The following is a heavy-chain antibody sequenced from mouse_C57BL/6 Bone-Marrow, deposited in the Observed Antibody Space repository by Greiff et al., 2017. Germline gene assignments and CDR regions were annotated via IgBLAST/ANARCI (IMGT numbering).Heavy chain of an antibody. CDR1: GFTFSDYG. Sequence: EVMLVESGGGLVKPGGSLKLSCAASGFTFSDYGMHWVRQAPEKGLEWVAYISSGSSTIYYADTVKGRFTISRDNAKNTLFLQMTSLRSEDTAMYYCASIDYYYAMDYWGQGTSVTVSS. V-gene: IGHV5-17*01. D-gene: IGHD2-4*01. CDR3: ASIDYYYAMDY. J-gene: IGHJ4*01. CDR2: ISSGSSTI.